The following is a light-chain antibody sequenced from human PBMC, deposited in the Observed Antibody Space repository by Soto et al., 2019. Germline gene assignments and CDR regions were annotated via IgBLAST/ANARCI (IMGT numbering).Light chain of an antibody. CDR1: SSDIGGYNY. CDR3: SSYASSSTLVV. CDR2: EVN. J-gene: IGLJ2*01. Sequence: QSVLTQPASVSGSPGQSITISCTGTSSDIGGYNYVSWYQLHPGRAPKLMIYEVNNRPSGVSNRFSGSKSGNTASLTIAGLQAADEADYYCSSYASSSTLVVFGGGTQLTVL. V-gene: IGLV2-14*01.